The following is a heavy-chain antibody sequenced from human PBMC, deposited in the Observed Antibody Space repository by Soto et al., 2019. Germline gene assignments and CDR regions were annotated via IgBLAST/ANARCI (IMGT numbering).Heavy chain of an antibody. D-gene: IGHD2-15*01. J-gene: IGHJ4*02. Sequence: PSETLSLTCTVSGGSISSSSYYWGWIRQPPGKGLEWIGSIYYSGSTYYNPSLKSRVTISVDTSKNQFSLKLSSVTAADTAVYYCARHARYCSGGSCPFGYWGQGTLVTV. CDR2: IYYSGST. V-gene: IGHV4-39*01. CDR1: GGSISSSSYY. CDR3: ARHARYCSGGSCPFGY.